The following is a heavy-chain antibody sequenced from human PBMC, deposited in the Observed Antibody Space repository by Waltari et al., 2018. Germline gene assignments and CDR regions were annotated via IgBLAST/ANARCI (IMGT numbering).Heavy chain of an antibody. Sequence: EVQLVESGGGLIQPGGSLRLSCAASGFTVSTNYMSWVRQAPGKGVGVGSVIYSDGRTDYAASVEGRFTIARDDSKNTLYLQMNSLGLEDTAVYYCATKPTDSAWYERWGQGTLVTVSS. CDR1: GFTVSTNY. J-gene: IGHJ5*02. V-gene: IGHV3-53*01. CDR2: IYSDGRT. CDR3: ATKPTDSAWYER. D-gene: IGHD4-4*01.